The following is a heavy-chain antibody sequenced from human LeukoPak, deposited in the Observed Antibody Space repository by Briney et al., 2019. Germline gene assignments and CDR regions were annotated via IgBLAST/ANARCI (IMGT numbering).Heavy chain of an antibody. D-gene: IGHD2-21*01. J-gene: IGHJ4*02. CDR2: MKQDGSEK. CDR1: GFTFSRYW. Sequence: PGGSLRLSCAASGFTFSRYWMTWVRQAPGKGLEWVANMKQDGSEKNHVDSVKGRFTISRDNAKNSVHLQVNSLRVEDTAVYYCAKHDGGGFYSLDSWGQGTLVTVSS. CDR3: AKHDGGGFYSLDS. V-gene: IGHV3-7*05.